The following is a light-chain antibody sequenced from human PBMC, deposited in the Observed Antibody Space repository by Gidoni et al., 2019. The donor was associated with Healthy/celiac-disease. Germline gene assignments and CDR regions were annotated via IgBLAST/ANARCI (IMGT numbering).Light chain of an antibody. V-gene: IGLV3-9*01. Sequence: SYELTQQLSVSVALGQTARITCGRSNIGSKNVHWYQQKPGQAPVRVIYRDSNRPSVITERFSGSNAGNTATLTISRAQAGDEADYYCQVWDSSTGVFGTGTKVTVL. CDR2: RDS. CDR3: QVWDSSTGV. J-gene: IGLJ1*01. CDR1: NIGSKN.